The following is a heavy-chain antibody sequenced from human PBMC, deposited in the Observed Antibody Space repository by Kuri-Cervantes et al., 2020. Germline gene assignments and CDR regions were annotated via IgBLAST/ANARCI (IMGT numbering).Heavy chain of an antibody. J-gene: IGHJ4*02. CDR3: ARGPKEVPRYYYDSSGYYQFDY. CDR2: IYSGGST. D-gene: IGHD3-22*01. V-gene: IGHV3-53*01. Sequence: GGSLRLSCAASGFAVSGNYMSWVRQAPGKGLEWVSVIYSGGSTYYADSVKGRFTISRDNYKNTLYLQMNSLRAEDTAVYYCARGPKEVPRYYYDSSGYYQFDYWGQGTLVTSPQ. CDR1: GFAVSGNY.